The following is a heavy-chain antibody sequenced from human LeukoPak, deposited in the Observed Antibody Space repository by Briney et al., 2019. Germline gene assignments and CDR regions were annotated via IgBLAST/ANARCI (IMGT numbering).Heavy chain of an antibody. D-gene: IGHD6-19*01. CDR1: GYTFTSYG. V-gene: IGHV1-18*01. J-gene: IGHJ5*02. CDR2: ISAYNGNT. CDR3: ARDEVAVAGLRLAWFDP. Sequence: ASVKVSCKASGYTFTSYGISWVRQAPGQGLEWMGWISAYNGNTNYAQKLQGRVTMTTDTSTSTAYMELRSLRSDDTAVYYCARDEVAVAGLRLAWFDPWGQGTLDTVSS.